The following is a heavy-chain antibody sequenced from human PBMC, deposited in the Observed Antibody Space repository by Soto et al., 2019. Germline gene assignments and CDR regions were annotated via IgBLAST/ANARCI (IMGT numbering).Heavy chain of an antibody. CDR1: GYTFTTYY. CDR2: INPSGGSI. CDR3: ARDRGRGGSYYIYFYGMDV. V-gene: IGHV1-46*01. Sequence: QVQVVQSGAEVKKPRASVKVSCKASGYTFTTYYIHWVRQAPGQGLEWMGGINPSGGSINYAQKFQGRVTMTRDTSTSTVYMELSSLRSEDTAVYYCARDRGRGGSYYIYFYGMDVWGQGTTVTVSS. D-gene: IGHD1-26*01. J-gene: IGHJ6*02.